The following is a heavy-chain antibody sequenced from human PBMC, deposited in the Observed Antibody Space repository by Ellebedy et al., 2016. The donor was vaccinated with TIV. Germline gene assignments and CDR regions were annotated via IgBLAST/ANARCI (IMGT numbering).Heavy chain of an antibody. CDR1: GFTFDDYA. D-gene: IGHD7-27*01. Sequence: GGSLRLSXPASGFTFDDYAMHWVRQAPGKGLEWVSGISSRGYYIGYADSVRGRFTISRGNAKNSLYLQMNSLRIEDTAVYYCTKDLLRGIWGGSGRDYWGQGTLVTVSS. CDR2: ISSRGYYI. CDR3: TKDLLRGIWGGSGRDY. V-gene: IGHV3-9*01. J-gene: IGHJ4*02.